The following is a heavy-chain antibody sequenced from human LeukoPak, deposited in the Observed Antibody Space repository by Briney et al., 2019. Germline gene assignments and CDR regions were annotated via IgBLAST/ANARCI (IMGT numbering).Heavy chain of an antibody. Sequence: GGSLRLSCAASGFTFSSYGMHWVRQAPGKGLEWVAVIWYDGSNKYYADSVKGRFTISRDNSKNTLYLQMNSLRAEDTAVYYCAKEYLGYCSGGSCYPLDYWGQGTLVTVSS. CDR2: IWYDGSNK. CDR1: GFTFSSYG. D-gene: IGHD2-15*01. CDR3: AKEYLGYCSGGSCYPLDY. V-gene: IGHV3-30*02. J-gene: IGHJ4*02.